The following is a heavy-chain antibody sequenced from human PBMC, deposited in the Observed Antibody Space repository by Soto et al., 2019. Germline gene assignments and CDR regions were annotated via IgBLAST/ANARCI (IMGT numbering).Heavy chain of an antibody. V-gene: IGHV1-3*01. J-gene: IGHJ5*02. CDR1: GYTFTSYA. D-gene: IGHD1-26*01. Sequence: SVKGSCKASGYTFTSYAMHWVRQAPVQRLEWMGWINAGNGNTKYSQKFQGRVTITRDTSASTAYMELSSLRSEDTAVYYCARGLIVGATPMGYNWFDPWGQGTLVTVSS. CDR3: ARGLIVGATPMGYNWFDP. CDR2: INAGNGNT.